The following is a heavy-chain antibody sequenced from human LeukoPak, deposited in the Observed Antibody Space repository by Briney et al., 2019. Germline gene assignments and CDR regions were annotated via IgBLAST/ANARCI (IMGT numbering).Heavy chain of an antibody. Sequence: GGSLRLSCAASGFTLSTYWMHWVRQAPGKGLVWVSRINADVSSTSYADSVKGRFTISRDNAKNTLYLQMNSLRAEDTAVYYCARGKHTAAIPDYWGQGTLVTVPS. V-gene: IGHV3-74*01. CDR1: GFTLSTYW. J-gene: IGHJ4*02. CDR3: ARGKHTAAIPDY. D-gene: IGHD2-21*01. CDR2: INADVSST.